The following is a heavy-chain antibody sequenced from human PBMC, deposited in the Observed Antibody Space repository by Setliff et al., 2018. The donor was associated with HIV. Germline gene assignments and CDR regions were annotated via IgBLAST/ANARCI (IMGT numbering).Heavy chain of an antibody. D-gene: IGHD3-10*01. CDR1: GFTFSSHA. V-gene: IGHV3-30-3*01. Sequence: GGSLRLSCAASGFTFSSHAMHWVRQAPGKGLEWVAVISYDGSNKYYADSVKGRFTISRDNSKNTLYLQMNSLRAEDTAVYYCAVLWFGELLSYYYYYGMDVWGQGTTVTVSS. CDR3: AVLWFGELLSYYYYYGMDV. J-gene: IGHJ6*02. CDR2: ISYDGSNK.